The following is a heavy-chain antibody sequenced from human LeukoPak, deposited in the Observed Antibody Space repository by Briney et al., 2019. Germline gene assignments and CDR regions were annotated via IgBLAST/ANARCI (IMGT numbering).Heavy chain of an antibody. D-gene: IGHD5-18*01. Sequence: PGGSLRLSCAASGFTFSSYAMSWVRQAPGKGLEWVSAISGSGGSTYYADSVKGRFTISRDNSKNTLYLQMNSLRAEDTAVYYCAKCEGVDTALKTNAFDIWGQGTMVTVSS. V-gene: IGHV3-23*01. J-gene: IGHJ3*02. CDR1: GFTFSSYA. CDR3: AKCEGVDTALKTNAFDI. CDR2: ISGSGGST.